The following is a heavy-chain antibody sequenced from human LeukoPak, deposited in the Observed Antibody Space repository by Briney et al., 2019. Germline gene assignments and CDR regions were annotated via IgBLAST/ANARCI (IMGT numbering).Heavy chain of an antibody. CDR1: GGSSSSYY. Sequence: PSETLSLTCTVSGGSSSSYYWSWIRQPPGKGLEWIGFASYSGSTSYNPSLKSRVIISVGTSKNQFSLRVTSVTAADTAVYYCVRHTHGTTLDYWGQGTLVTVSS. V-gene: IGHV4-59*08. CDR3: VRHTHGTTLDY. J-gene: IGHJ4*02. D-gene: IGHD1/OR15-1a*01. CDR2: ASYSGST.